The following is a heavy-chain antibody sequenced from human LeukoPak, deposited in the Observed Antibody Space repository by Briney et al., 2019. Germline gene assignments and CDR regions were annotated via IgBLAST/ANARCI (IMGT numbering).Heavy chain of an antibody. CDR1: GYSFTSYG. CDR3: ARVGSDYGDFGNY. CDR2: ISVHTGNT. J-gene: IGHJ4*02. Sequence: ASVKVSCKASGYSFTSYGISWVRQAPGQGLEWMGRISVHTGNTNYAQKFQGRVTMTTDTSTSTAYMELRSLRSDDTAVYYCARVGSDYGDFGNYWGQGTLVTVSS. D-gene: IGHD4-17*01. V-gene: IGHV1-18*04.